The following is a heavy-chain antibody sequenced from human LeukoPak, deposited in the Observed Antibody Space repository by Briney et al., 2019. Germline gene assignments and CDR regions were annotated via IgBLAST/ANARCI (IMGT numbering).Heavy chain of an antibody. V-gene: IGHV4-4*07. D-gene: IGHD2-21*02. Sequence: SETLSLTCTVSGGSISSYYWSWIRQPAVKALEWVGHIYTSGNTNYNPSLKSRVTMSVDTSKNQFSLKLTSLTAADTAVYYCARSVRVTSNMYYFDYWGQGTLVTVSS. J-gene: IGHJ4*02. CDR2: IYTSGNT. CDR1: GGSISSYY. CDR3: ARSVRVTSNMYYFDY.